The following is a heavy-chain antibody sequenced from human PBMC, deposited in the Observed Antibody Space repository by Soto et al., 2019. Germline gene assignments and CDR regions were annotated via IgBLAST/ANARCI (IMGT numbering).Heavy chain of an antibody. V-gene: IGHV1-69*13. J-gene: IGHJ4*02. D-gene: IGHD1-26*01. CDR3: ARGPGRIVGATRFDY. CDR2: IIPIFGTA. Sequence: SVKVSCKASGGTFSSYAISWVRQAPGQGLEWMGGIIPIFGTANYAQKFQGRVTITADESTSTAYMELSSLRSEDTAVYYCARGPGRIVGATRFDYWSQGTLVTVSS. CDR1: GGTFSSYA.